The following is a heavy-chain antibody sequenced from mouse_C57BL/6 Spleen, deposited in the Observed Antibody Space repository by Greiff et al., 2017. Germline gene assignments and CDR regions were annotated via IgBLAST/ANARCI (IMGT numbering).Heavy chain of an antibody. CDR2: IDPEDGET. Sequence: VQLQQSGAELVKPGASVKLSCTASGFNIKDYYMHWVKQRTEQGLEWIGRIDPEDGETKYAPKFPGKATITADTSSNTAYLQLSSLTSEDTAVYYCARGGYFDYWGQGTTLTVSS. V-gene: IGHV14-2*01. J-gene: IGHJ2*01. CDR3: ARGGYFDY. CDR1: GFNIKDYY.